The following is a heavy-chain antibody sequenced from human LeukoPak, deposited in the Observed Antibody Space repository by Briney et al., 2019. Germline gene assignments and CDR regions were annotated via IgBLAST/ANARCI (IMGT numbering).Heavy chain of an antibody. V-gene: IGHV1-69*13. Sequence: ASVKVSCKASGGTFSSYAISWVRRAPGQGLEWMGGIIPIFGTANYAQKFQGRVTITADESTSTAYMELSSLRSEDTAVYYCARAGGGEYYFDYWGQGTLVTVSS. J-gene: IGHJ4*02. D-gene: IGHD3-16*01. CDR1: GGTFSSYA. CDR3: ARAGGGEYYFDY. CDR2: IIPIFGTA.